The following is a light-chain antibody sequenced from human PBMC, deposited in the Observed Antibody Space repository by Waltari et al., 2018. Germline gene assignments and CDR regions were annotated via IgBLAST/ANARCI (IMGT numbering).Light chain of an antibody. Sequence: QSALTQPASVSGSPGQSITISCTGTSRDIGSYNYVSWYQQHPGKAPKLIIFDVANRPSGGSDRFAGSKSGNTASLTISGLQAEDEADYFCASYMDTTTLELFGGGTSLTVL. CDR3: ASYMDTTTLEL. CDR1: SRDIGSYNY. V-gene: IGLV2-14*03. J-gene: IGLJ2*01. CDR2: DVA.